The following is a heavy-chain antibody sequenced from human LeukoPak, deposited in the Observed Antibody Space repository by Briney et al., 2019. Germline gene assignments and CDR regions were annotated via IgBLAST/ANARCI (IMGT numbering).Heavy chain of an antibody. V-gene: IGHV3-23*01. CDR2: ISGSGGST. J-gene: IGHJ4*02. Sequence: GGSLRLSCAASGFTFSSYAMSWVRQAPGKGLEWVSAISGSGGSTYYADSVKGRFTISRDNSKNTLYLQMNSLRAEDTAVYYCAKSGKYCSSTSCSVHFDYWGQGTLVTVSS. D-gene: IGHD2-2*01. CDR3: AKSGKYCSSTSCSVHFDY. CDR1: GFTFSSYA.